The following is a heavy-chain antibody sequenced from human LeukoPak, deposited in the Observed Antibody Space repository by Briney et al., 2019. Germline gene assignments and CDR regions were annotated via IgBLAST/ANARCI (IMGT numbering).Heavy chain of an antibody. CDR2: MYYSGST. V-gene: IGHV4-59*01. CDR1: GGSISSSY. J-gene: IGHJ3*02. D-gene: IGHD3-22*01. CDR3: AREGMIATGREPAEI. Sequence: TSETLSLTCSVCGGSISSSYWSWIRQAPGKGLEWIGQMYYSGSTNYNPSLKSRVTMSVDTSKNQFSLKLTSVTAAGTAVYYCAREGMIATGREPAEIWGQGTMVTVSS.